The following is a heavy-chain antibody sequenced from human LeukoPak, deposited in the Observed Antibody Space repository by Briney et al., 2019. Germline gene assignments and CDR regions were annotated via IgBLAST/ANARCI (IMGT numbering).Heavy chain of an antibody. Sequence: SVKVSCKASGYTFTSYDINWVRQATGQGLEWMGWMNPNSGNTGYAQKFQGRITMTRNTSISTVYMELSSLTSEDTAVYYCARIAAAGNRRLDYWGQGTLVTVSS. D-gene: IGHD6-13*01. CDR1: GYTFTSYD. CDR3: ARIAAAGNRRLDY. J-gene: IGHJ4*02. V-gene: IGHV1-8*01. CDR2: MNPNSGNT.